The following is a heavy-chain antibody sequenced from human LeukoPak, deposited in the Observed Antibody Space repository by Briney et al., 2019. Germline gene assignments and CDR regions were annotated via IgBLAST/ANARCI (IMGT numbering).Heavy chain of an antibody. D-gene: IGHD6-6*01. CDR2: LYYSGST. V-gene: IGHV4-59*01. CDR1: GGSINNYY. CDR3: ARAGQFISACPITFDY. Sequence: VQPSETLSLTCTVSGGSINNYYWCWIRQPPGKGLEWIGYLYYSGSTNSNPSLKSRVTISLDTSKSQFSLKLSSVTAADTAVYYCARAGQFISACPITFDYWGQGSLVTVSS. J-gene: IGHJ4*02.